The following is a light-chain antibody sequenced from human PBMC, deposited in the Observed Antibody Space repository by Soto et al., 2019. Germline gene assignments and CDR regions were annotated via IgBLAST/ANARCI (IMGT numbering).Light chain of an antibody. CDR3: QHYNSYPWT. Sequence: DIQMTQSPSTLSASIGDRVTITCRASQTINNWLAWYQQKPGQATNRLIYHASNLETGVPSRFSGSAFGTEFTLSLSSLQPDDFATYDCQHYNSYPWTVGQGTKVEIK. CDR1: QTINNW. V-gene: IGKV1-5*01. CDR2: HAS. J-gene: IGKJ1*01.